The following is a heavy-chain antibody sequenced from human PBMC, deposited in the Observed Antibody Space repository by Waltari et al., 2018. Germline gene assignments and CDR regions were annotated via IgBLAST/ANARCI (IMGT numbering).Heavy chain of an antibody. J-gene: IGHJ3*02. CDR1: GYIFTSYY. Sequence: QVQLVQSGAEVKKPGASVKVSCKASGYIFTSYYIHWVRQAPGQGLEWMGLINTSGGSTNYAQKFQGRVTVTRDTSTSTGYMELSSLRSEDTAVYYCARDLGMYAFDIWGQGTVVTVSS. CDR3: ARDLGMYAFDI. CDR2: INTSGGST. V-gene: IGHV1-46*01.